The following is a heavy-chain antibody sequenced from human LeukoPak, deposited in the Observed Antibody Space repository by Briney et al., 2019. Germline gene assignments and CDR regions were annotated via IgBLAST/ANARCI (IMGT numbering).Heavy chain of an antibody. D-gene: IGHD1-26*01. CDR2: ISSDGSTK. Sequence: TGGSLRLSCAASGFSFSSNFMHWVRQAPGKGLEWVAVISSDGSTKNYADSVKGRSTISRDNSKNTLYLQMNSLRAEDTAVYYCARSQWELLSYFDYGGRRPLVTVSS. CDR3: ARSQWELLSYFDY. CDR1: GFSFSSNF. J-gene: IGHJ4*02. V-gene: IGHV3-30*14.